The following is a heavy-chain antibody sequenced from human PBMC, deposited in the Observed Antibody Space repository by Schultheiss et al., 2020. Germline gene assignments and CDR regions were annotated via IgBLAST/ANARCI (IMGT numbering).Heavy chain of an antibody. CDR3: ARGHSSSWVDY. D-gene: IGHD6-13*01. CDR2: IYTSGST. Sequence: SETLSLTCTVSGGSISSGSYYWSWIRQPAGKGLEWIGRIYTSGSTNYNPSLKSRVTISVDTSKNQFSLKLSSVTAADTAVYYCARGHSSSWVDYWGQGTLVTVSS. CDR1: GGSISSGSYY. J-gene: IGHJ4*02. V-gene: IGHV4-61*02.